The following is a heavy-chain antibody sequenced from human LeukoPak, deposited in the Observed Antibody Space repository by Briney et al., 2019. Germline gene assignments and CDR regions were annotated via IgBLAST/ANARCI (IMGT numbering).Heavy chain of an antibody. Sequence: PGGSLRLFCAASGFTFSSYSMNWVRQAPGKGLEWVSYISSSSSTIYYADSVKGRFTISRDNSKHTLYLQMNSLRADDTAVYYCASRGGYYYNYWGQGTLVTVSS. CDR3: ASRGGYYYNY. CDR1: GFTFSSYS. V-gene: IGHV3-48*01. CDR2: ISSSSSTI. J-gene: IGHJ4*02. D-gene: IGHD3-22*01.